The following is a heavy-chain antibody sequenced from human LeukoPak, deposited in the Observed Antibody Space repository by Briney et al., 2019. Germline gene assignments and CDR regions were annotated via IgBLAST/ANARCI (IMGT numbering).Heavy chain of an antibody. Sequence: SETLSLTCTVSGGSISYYYWSWIRQPAGKGLEWIGRIYTSGSTNYNPSLKSRVTMSVDTSKNQFSLKLSSVTAADTAVYYCARRYVIYYPKYYYYMDVWGKGTTVTISS. CDR1: GGSISYYY. D-gene: IGHD1-26*01. J-gene: IGHJ6*03. V-gene: IGHV4-4*07. CDR2: IYTSGST. CDR3: ARRYVIYYPKYYYYMDV.